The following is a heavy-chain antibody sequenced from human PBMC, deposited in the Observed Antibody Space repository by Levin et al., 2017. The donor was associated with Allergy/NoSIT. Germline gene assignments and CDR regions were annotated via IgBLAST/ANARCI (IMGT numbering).Heavy chain of an antibody. CDR3: GYRRRAYDVSGLDS. J-gene: IGHJ4*02. Sequence: SGPTLVKPTQTLTLTCTFSGFSLTTSGVGVTWIRQPPGKALEWLAVVYFNGDRRYSPSLRSRLTITEDTSKNQVVLVLTNVDLEDTATYYCGYRRRAYDVSGLDSWGQGILVTVSS. V-gene: IGHV2-5*01. CDR2: VYFNGDR. CDR1: GFSLTTSGVG. D-gene: IGHD3-10*01.